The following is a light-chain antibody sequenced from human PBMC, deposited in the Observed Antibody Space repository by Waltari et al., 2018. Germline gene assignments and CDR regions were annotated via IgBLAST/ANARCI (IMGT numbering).Light chain of an antibody. CDR2: VNSDGSH. Sequence: QLVVTQSPSASAFLGASVKLTCTLSSGHGSYAIAWHQQQPEKGPRFLLRVNSDGSHNKGDGIPGRFSGSSSGAERYLIISGLQSEDEADYYCQTWDTDIVVFGGGTKLTV. J-gene: IGLJ2*01. CDR1: SGHGSYA. CDR3: QTWDTDIVV. V-gene: IGLV4-69*01.